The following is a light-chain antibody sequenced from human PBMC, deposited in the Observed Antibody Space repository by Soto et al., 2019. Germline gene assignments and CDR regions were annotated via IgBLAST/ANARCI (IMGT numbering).Light chain of an antibody. CDR3: SSYAGSNNLGV. Sequence: QSALTQPPSASGSPGQSVTISCTGTSSDVGGYNYVSWYQQHPGKAPKLMIYEVSKRPSGFPDRCSGSKSGNTASLTDSGLQTEDEADSYCSSYAGSNNLGVFGTGTKLTVL. V-gene: IGLV2-8*01. CDR1: SSDVGGYNY. CDR2: EVS. J-gene: IGLJ1*01.